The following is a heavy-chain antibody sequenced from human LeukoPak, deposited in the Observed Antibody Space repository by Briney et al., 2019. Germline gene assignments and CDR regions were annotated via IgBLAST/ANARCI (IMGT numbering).Heavy chain of an antibody. D-gene: IGHD3-22*01. CDR3: SIPSTYDGSRYYHAY. Sequence: PGGSLRLSCAASRLTFTNAWMSWVRQAPWKGLEGLANIGPDGSEDYYVDRVRGRFTISRDNARNSLYLQMNSLRADDTAVYYCSIPSTYDGSRYYHAYWGRGPLVSVSS. CDR2: IGPDGSED. V-gene: IGHV3-7*01. CDR1: RLTFTNAW. J-gene: IGHJ4*02.